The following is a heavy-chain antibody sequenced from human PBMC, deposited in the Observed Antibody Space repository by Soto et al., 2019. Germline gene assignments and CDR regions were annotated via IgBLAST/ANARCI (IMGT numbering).Heavy chain of an antibody. CDR2: MNPNSGNT. V-gene: IGHV1-8*02. Sequence: ASVKVSCKASGYTFTSYAMHWVRQATGQGLEYLGWMNPNSGNTAYVQKFQGRVTMTWDTSITTAYMELSSLRSEDTAVYFCARGIKYGAYSRGSAPWGQGTLVPVSS. J-gene: IGHJ5*02. CDR1: GYTFTSYA. D-gene: IGHD4-17*01. CDR3: ARGIKYGAYSRGSAP.